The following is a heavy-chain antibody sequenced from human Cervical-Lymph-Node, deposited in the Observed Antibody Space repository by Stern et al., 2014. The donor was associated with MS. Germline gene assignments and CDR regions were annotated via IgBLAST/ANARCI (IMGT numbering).Heavy chain of an antibody. D-gene: IGHD1-26*01. V-gene: IGHV4-4*02. CDR2: IYHSGST. Sequence: QVQLVESGPGLVTPSGTLSLTCAVSGGYISSSNWWSWVRQPPGKGLEWIGEIYHSGSTNYNPSLKSRVTISVDKSKNQFSLKLSSVTAADTAVYYCARDLTVVGATGWFDPWGQGTMVTVSS. CDR3: ARDLTVVGATGWFDP. J-gene: IGHJ5*02. CDR1: GGYISSSNW.